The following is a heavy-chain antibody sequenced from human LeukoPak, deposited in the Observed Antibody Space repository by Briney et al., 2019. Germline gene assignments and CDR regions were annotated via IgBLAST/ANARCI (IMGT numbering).Heavy chain of an antibody. CDR3: ARWTGYSSSWSNFDY. Sequence: PSETLSLTCTVSGGSISSYYWSWIRQPPGKGLEWIGYIYYSGSTNYNPPLKSRVTISVDTSKNQFSLKLSSVTAADTAVYYCARWTGYSSSWSNFDYWGQGTLVTVSS. CDR1: GGSISSYY. CDR2: IYYSGST. V-gene: IGHV4-59*01. D-gene: IGHD6-13*01. J-gene: IGHJ4*02.